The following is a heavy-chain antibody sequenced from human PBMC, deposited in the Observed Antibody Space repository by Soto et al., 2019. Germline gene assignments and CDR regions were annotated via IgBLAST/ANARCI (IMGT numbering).Heavy chain of an antibody. Sequence: EVQLLESGGGLVQPGGSLRLSCAASGFTFSSYAMSWVRQAPGKGLEWVSAISGSGGSTYYADSVKGRFTISRDNSKNTLYLQMNSLRAEDTAVYYCAKDPGYCSGGSCYVAFDIWGQGTMVTVSS. CDR3: AKDPGYCSGGSCYVAFDI. J-gene: IGHJ3*02. V-gene: IGHV3-23*01. CDR1: GFTFSSYA. CDR2: ISGSGGST. D-gene: IGHD2-15*01.